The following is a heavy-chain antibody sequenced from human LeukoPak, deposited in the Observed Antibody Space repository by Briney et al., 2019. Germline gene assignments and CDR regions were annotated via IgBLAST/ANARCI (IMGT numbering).Heavy chain of an antibody. CDR1: GFTFDDYA. Sequence: GGSLRLSCAASGFTFDDYAMHWVRQAPGKGLEWVSGISWNSGSIGYADSVKGRFTISRDNAKNSLYLQMNSLRAEDTAVYYCARSLGEEFDYWGQGTLVTVSS. J-gene: IGHJ4*02. V-gene: IGHV3-9*01. CDR2: ISWNSGSI. CDR3: ARSLGEEFDY. D-gene: IGHD3-16*01.